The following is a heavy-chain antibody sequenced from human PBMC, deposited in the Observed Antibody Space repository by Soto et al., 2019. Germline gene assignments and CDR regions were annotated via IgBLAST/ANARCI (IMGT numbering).Heavy chain of an antibody. V-gene: IGHV1-18*01. CDR1: GYTFTSYG. CDR3: ARVPIFGVVTYDFDY. CDR2: ISAYNGNT. J-gene: IGHJ4*02. D-gene: IGHD3-3*01. Sequence: ASVKVSCKASGYTFTSYGISWVRQAPGQGLEWMGWISAYNGNTNYAQKLQGRVTMTTDTSTSTAYMELRSLRSDDTAVYYCARVPIFGVVTYDFDYRAQRTLVTVSS.